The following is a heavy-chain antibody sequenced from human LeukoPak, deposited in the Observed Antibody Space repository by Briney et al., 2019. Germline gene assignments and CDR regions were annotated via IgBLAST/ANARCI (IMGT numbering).Heavy chain of an antibody. CDR2: ISSGSETI. Sequence: TGGSLRLSCEASGFSFSGHSMNWVRQASGKGLEWVSYISSGSETIYYADSVKGRFTISRDNAKNSLFLQMNSLRAEDTAVYYCARDRGSITMVRGVNYYWGQGTLVTVSS. CDR3: ARDRGSITMVRGVNYY. D-gene: IGHD3-10*01. CDR1: GFSFSGHS. V-gene: IGHV3-48*04. J-gene: IGHJ4*02.